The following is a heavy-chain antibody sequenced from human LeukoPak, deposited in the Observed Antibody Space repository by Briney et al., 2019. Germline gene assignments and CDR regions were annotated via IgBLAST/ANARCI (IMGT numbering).Heavy chain of an antibody. CDR2: INHSGST. J-gene: IGHJ6*03. Sequence: SETLSLTCAVYGGSLSGYYWSWIHQPPGKGLEWIGEINHSGSTNYNPSLKSRVTISVDTSKNQFSLKLTSVTAADTAVYYCARGPGYSYGSSYYYMDVWGKGTMVTVSS. D-gene: IGHD5-18*01. V-gene: IGHV4-34*01. CDR3: ARGPGYSYGSSYYYMDV. CDR1: GGSLSGYY.